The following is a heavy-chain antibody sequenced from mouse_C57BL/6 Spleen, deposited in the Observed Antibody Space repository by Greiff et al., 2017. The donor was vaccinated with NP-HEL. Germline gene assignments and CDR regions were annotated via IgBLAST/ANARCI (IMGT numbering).Heavy chain of an antibody. CDR2: IYPGSGST. Sequence: QVQLQQPGAELVKPGASVKMSCKASGYTFTSYWITWVKQRPGQGLEWIGDIYPGSGSTNYTEKFKSNATLTVDTSSSTAYMQLSSLTSEDSAVYYCAIYYYGSRFAYWGQGTLVTVSA. D-gene: IGHD1-1*01. CDR3: AIYYYGSRFAY. CDR1: GYTFTSYW. J-gene: IGHJ3*01. V-gene: IGHV1-55*01.